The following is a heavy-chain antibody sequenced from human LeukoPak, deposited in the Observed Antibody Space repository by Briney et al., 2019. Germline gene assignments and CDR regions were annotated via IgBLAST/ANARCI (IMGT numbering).Heavy chain of an antibody. J-gene: IGHJ4*02. CDR1: GFSFSTSW. CDR2: INIDGSQR. CDR3: AKDGGPSSSGSQFFNY. D-gene: IGHD1-26*01. V-gene: IGHV3-7*03. Sequence: GGSLRLSCAASGFSFSTSWMTWVRQTPGKGLELVANINIDGSQRYHADSVEGRFTISRDNVKNTLYLQMNSLRVEDTAVYYCAKDGGPSSSGSQFFNYWGQGALVTVSS.